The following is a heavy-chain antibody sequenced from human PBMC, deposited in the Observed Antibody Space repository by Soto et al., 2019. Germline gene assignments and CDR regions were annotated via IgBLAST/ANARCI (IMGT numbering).Heavy chain of an antibody. CDR1: GYTFIDYY. Sequence: GASVKYSCKASGYTFIDYYMHWVRQAPGQGFEWMGRISPRSGGTNYAQKFQGRVTMTWDTSLNTAYMELSSLISEDTAVYYCARPPGYISDWYYFDLWGQGTLVTVSS. D-gene: IGHD3-9*01. V-gene: IGHV1-2*02. CDR3: ARPPGYISDWYYFDL. J-gene: IGHJ4*02. CDR2: ISPRSGGT.